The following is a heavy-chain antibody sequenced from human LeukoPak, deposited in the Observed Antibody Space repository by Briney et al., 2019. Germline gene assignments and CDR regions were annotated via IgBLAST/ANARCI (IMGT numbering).Heavy chain of an antibody. D-gene: IGHD3-9*01. CDR2: IKQDGSEK. CDR1: GFTFSSYW. J-gene: IGHJ6*03. Sequence: PGGSLRLSCAASGFTFSSYWMSWVRQAPGKGLEGVANIKQDGSEKYYVDSVKGRFTISRDNAKNSVYLQMSSLRAEDTAVYYCARAPMYYDILTGPDHYYMDVWGKGTTVTISS. CDR3: ARAPMYYDILTGPDHYYMDV. V-gene: IGHV3-7*01.